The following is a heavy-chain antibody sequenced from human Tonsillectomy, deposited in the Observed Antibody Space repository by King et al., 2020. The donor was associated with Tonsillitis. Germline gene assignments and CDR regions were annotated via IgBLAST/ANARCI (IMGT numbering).Heavy chain of an antibody. Sequence: VQLVESGGGLVKPGGSLRLSCAASGFTFSDYYMSWIRQAPGKGLEWVSYISSSSSYTNYADSVKGRFTISRDNAKNSLYLQMNSLRAEDTAGYYCATAPIHPDWDYYYYYMDVWGKGTAVTVSS. CDR2: ISSSSSYT. D-gene: IGHD3-9*01. V-gene: IGHV3-11*05. J-gene: IGHJ6*03. CDR3: ATAPIHPDWDYYYYYMDV. CDR1: GFTFSDYY.